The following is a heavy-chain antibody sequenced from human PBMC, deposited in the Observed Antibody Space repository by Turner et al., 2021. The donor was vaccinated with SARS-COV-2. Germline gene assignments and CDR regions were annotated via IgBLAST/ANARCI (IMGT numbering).Heavy chain of an antibody. CDR1: GFTFDDYA. V-gene: IGHV3-9*01. CDR3: AKLAARSAYYYYGMDV. D-gene: IGHD6-6*01. Sequence: EVQLVESGGGLVQPGRCLRLSCAASGFTFDDYAMHWVRQPPGKGMEWVSGISWSSGTIDYADSVKGRFTFSRDNAKNNMYLQMNSLRAEDTALYYCAKLAARSAYYYYGMDVWGQGTTVTVSS. CDR2: ISWSSGTI. J-gene: IGHJ6*02.